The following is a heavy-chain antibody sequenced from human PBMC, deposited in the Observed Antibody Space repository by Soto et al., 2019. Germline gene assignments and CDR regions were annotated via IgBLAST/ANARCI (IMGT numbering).Heavy chain of an antibody. V-gene: IGHV3-30-3*01. CDR2: ISYDGSNK. D-gene: IGHD6-19*01. Sequence: SLRLSCAASGFTFSSYAMHWVRQAPGKGLEWVAVISYDGSNKYYADSVKGRFTISRDNSKNTLYLQMNSLRAEDTAVYYCASLAVAGHYFDYWGQGTLVTVSS. CDR1: GFTFSSYA. J-gene: IGHJ4*02. CDR3: ASLAVAGHYFDY.